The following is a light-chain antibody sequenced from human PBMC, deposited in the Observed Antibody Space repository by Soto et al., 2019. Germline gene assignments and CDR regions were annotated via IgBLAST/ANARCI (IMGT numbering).Light chain of an antibody. CDR1: QSITTY. J-gene: IGKJ2*01. Sequence: DIQMTRSPSSLSASVGASVHITCPASQSITTYLDWYQQKPGKAPKRLIYAASSLQSGVPSRFYGSASGTDFTLTISRLQPEDFATYYCQQTYSTPYTFGQGTKVDIK. CDR3: QQTYSTPYT. CDR2: AAS. V-gene: IGKV1-39*01.